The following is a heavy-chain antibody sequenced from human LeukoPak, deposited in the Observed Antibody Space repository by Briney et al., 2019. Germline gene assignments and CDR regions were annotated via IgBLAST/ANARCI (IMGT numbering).Heavy chain of an antibody. J-gene: IGHJ4*02. V-gene: IGHV4-34*01. Sequence: SETLPLTCAVYGGSFSGYYWSWIRQPSGKGLEWIGEINHSGSTNYNPSLKSRVTISVDTSKNQFSLKLSSVTAADTAVYYCARGARAAVAGHFDYWGQGTLVTVSS. CDR1: GGSFSGYY. CDR2: INHSGST. CDR3: ARGARAAVAGHFDY. D-gene: IGHD6-19*01.